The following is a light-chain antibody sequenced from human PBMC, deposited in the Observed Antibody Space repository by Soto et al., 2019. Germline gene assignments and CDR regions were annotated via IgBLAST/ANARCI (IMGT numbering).Light chain of an antibody. CDR1: QSVSSY. J-gene: IGKJ1*01. CDR3: QHYGYPQWT. CDR2: GAS. V-gene: IGKV3-20*01. Sequence: EIVLTQSPATLSLSPGERATLSCRASQSVSSYLAWYQQKPGQAPRLLIYGASSRATGIPDRFSGSGSGTDFTLTIRRLEPEDFAVYYCQHYGYPQWTFGQGTKVDIK.